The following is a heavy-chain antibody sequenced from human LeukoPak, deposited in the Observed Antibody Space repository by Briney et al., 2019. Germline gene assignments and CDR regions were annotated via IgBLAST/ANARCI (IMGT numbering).Heavy chain of an antibody. CDR1: GGTFSSYA. CDR3: ARESSVEMTFDY. V-gene: IGHV1-69*13. CDR2: IIPIFGTA. D-gene: IGHD5-24*01. Sequence: SVKVSCKASGGTFSSYAISWVRQAPGQGLEWMGGIIPIFGTANYAQKFQGRVTITADESTSAAYMELSSLRSEDTAVYYCARESSVEMTFDYWGQGTLVTVSS. J-gene: IGHJ4*02.